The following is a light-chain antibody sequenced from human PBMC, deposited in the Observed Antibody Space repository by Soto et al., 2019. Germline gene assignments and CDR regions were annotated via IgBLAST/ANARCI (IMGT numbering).Light chain of an antibody. CDR2: EDN. CDR1: SSDVGSYNL. J-gene: IGLJ1*01. V-gene: IGLV2-23*01. Sequence: QSALTQPASVSGSPGQSITISCTGTSSDVGSYNLVSWYQQHPGKAPKLMIYEDNKRPSGVSNRFSVSKSGYTASLTISGLQAEDEADYYCCSHARTSTYVFGSGSKLTVL. CDR3: CSHARTSTYV.